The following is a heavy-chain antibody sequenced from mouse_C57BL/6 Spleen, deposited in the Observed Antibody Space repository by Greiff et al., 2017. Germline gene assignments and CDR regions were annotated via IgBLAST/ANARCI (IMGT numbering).Heavy chain of an antibody. CDR2: INPSNGGT. CDR3: ARSVSNYESRAWFAY. CDR1: GYTFTSYW. D-gene: IGHD2-5*01. J-gene: IGHJ3*01. Sequence: VKLQQPGTELVKPGASVKLSCKASGYTFTSYWMHWVKQRPGQGLEWIGNINPSNGGTNYNEKFKSKATLTVDKSSSTAYMQLSSLTSEDSAVYYCARSVSNYESRAWFAYWGQGTLVTVSA. V-gene: IGHV1-53*01.